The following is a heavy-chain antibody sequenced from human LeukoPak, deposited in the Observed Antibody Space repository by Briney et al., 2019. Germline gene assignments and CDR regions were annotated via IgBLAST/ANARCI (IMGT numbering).Heavy chain of an antibody. D-gene: IGHD3-3*01. CDR1: GGSISSYY. Sequence: PSETLSLTCTVSGGSISSYYWNWIRQPPGKGLEWIGYIYYSGTTNYNPSLKSRVTISVDTSKNQFSLKLSSVTAADTAVYYCARRSRNGVVITGWGQGTLVTVSS. CDR3: ARRSRNGVVITG. CDR2: IYYSGTT. V-gene: IGHV4-59*12. J-gene: IGHJ4*02.